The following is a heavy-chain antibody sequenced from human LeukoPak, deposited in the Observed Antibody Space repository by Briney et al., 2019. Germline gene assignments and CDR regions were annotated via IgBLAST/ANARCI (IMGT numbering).Heavy chain of an antibody. Sequence: PSETLSLTCTVSGGSISSSTYFWGWIRQPPGKGLEWIGSIYYSGSTYYNPSLKSRVTISVDTSKNQFCLKLSSVTAADRPVCYRVRTRDNWFDPWGQGTLVTVSS. V-gene: IGHV4-39*01. J-gene: IGHJ5*02. CDR1: GGSISSSTYF. CDR3: VRTRDNWFDP. CDR2: IYYSGST.